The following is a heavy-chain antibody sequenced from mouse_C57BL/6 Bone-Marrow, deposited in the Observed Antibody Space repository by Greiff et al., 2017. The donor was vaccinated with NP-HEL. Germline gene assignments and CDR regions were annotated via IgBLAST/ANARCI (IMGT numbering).Heavy chain of an antibody. CDR2: LDPSDSYT. J-gene: IGHJ1*03. D-gene: IGHD1-1*01. CDR1: GYTFTSYW. Sequence: QVQLQQPGAELVMPGASVKLSCKASGYTFTSYWMHWVKPRPGQGLEWIGELDPSDSYTNYNQKFKGKSTLTVDKSSSTAYMQLSSLTSEDSAVYYCARVDYYGSSYWYFDVWGTGTTVTVSS. V-gene: IGHV1-69*01. CDR3: ARVDYYGSSYWYFDV.